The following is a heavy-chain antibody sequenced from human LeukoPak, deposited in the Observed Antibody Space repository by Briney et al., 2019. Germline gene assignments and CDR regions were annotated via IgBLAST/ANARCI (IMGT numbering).Heavy chain of an antibody. J-gene: IGHJ6*03. CDR3: ARGIPSVHYYYYMDV. CDR2: IIPIFGTA. D-gene: IGHD2-8*01. V-gene: IGHV1-69*13. CDR1: VGTFSSYA. Sequence: SVKVSCKASVGTFSSYAISWVRQAPGQGLEWMGGIIPIFGTANYAQKFQGRVTITADESTSTAYMELSSLRSEDTAVYYCARGIPSVHYYYYMDVWGKGTTVTVSS.